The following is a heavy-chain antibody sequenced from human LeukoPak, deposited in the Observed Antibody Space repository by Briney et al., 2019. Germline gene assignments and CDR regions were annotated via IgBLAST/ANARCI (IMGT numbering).Heavy chain of an antibody. CDR2: ISNNGGYT. J-gene: IGHJ4*02. V-gene: IGHV3-23*01. CDR1: GFTFSSSA. Sequence: PGGSLRLSCAASGFTFSSSAMSWVRQAPGKGLEWVSAISNNGGYTYYTDSVKGRFTISRDNSNSMVYLQMNSLRAEDTALYYCAKDRIASTVVTFFHYWGQGTLVTVSS. CDR3: AKDRIASTVVTFFHY. D-gene: IGHD4-23*01.